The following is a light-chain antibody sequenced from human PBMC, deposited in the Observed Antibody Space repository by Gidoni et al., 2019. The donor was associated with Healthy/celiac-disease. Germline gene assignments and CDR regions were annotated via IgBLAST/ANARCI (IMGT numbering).Light chain of an antibody. CDR2: DAS. CDR1: QSVSSY. V-gene: IGKV3-11*01. Sequence: EIVLTQSPATLSLSPGERATLSCRASQSVSSYLAWYQKQPGQAPRLLIYDASNRATGIPARFSGSASGTDFPLTISSLAPEDFAVYYCQQSSNWSWTFGQGTKVEIK. CDR3: QQSSNWSWT. J-gene: IGKJ1*01.